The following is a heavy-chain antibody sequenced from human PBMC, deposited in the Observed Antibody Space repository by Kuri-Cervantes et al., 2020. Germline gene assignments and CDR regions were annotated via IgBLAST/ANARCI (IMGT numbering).Heavy chain of an antibody. J-gene: IGHJ3*02. CDR1: GFTFTDYY. CDR3: ARPHDYSNYVGAFDI. CDR2: ISTGATSI. Sequence: GESLKISCAASGFTFTDYYMSWIRQAPGQGLEWVSYISTGATSIQYADSVKGRFTLSRDNAKNSLYLQMNSLRAEDTALYYCARPHDYSNYVGAFDIWGQGTMVTVSS. V-gene: IGHV3-11*01. D-gene: IGHD4-11*01.